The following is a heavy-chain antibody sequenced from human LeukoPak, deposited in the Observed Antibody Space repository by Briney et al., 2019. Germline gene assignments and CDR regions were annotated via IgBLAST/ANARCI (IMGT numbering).Heavy chain of an antibody. CDR2: IFYRGTT. CDR3: ARMDLVGATSFDY. CDR1: GGCICSYY. J-gene: IGHJ4*02. Sequence: PSETLSLTCTVSGGCICSYYWSWIRRPPGKGLEWIGFIFYRGTTNYDPSLKSRVTISVDTSKNQFSLKLSSVTAADTAVYYCARMDLVGATSFDYWGQGTLVTVSS. V-gene: IGHV4-59*01. D-gene: IGHD1-26*01.